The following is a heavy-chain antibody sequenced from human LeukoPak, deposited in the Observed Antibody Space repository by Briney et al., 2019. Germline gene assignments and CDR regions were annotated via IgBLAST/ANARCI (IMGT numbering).Heavy chain of an antibody. CDR1: GGSFSGYY. V-gene: IGHV4-34*01. Sequence: SETLSLTCAVYGGSFSGYYWSWIRQPPGKGLEWIGEINHSGSTNYNPSLKSRVTISVDTTKNQFSLKLSSVTAADTAVYYCARNSAAMVDYYYMDVWGKGTTVTICS. CDR2: INHSGST. D-gene: IGHD5-18*01. CDR3: ARNSAAMVDYYYMDV. J-gene: IGHJ6*03.